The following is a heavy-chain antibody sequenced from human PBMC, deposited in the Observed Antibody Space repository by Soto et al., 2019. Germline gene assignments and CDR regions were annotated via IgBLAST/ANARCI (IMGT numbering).Heavy chain of an antibody. CDR3: ATTVTWDLNWFDP. D-gene: IGHD4-17*01. V-gene: IGHV4-39*01. Sequence: QLQLQESGPGLVKPSETLSLTCTVSGGSISSSNYYWGWIRQPPGKGLEWIGTIHYSGRIYYNPSLRSRVTISVDTSKNQFSLKLSSVTAADTAVYYCATTVTWDLNWFDPWGQGTLVTVSS. CDR1: GGSISSSNYY. CDR2: IHYSGRI. J-gene: IGHJ5*02.